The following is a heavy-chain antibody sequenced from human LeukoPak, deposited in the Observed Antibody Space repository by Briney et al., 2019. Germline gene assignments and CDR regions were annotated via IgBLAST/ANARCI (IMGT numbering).Heavy chain of an antibody. CDR3: AGDWSPNWFGP. V-gene: IGHV3-11*06. J-gene: IGHJ5*02. CDR2: ISASSGYT. CDR1: GFIFSDYY. Sequence: PGGSLRLSCEASGFIFSDYYMSWIRQAPGKGLEWVSYISASSGYTKYADSVKARFTISRDNAKNSVYLQMNSLRADDTAVYYCAGDWSPNWFGPWGEVTPVTVSS.